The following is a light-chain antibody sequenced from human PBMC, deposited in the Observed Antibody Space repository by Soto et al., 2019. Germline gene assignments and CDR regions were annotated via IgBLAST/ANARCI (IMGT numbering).Light chain of an antibody. V-gene: IGKV3-20*01. CDR3: QQYGGSPPKLT. J-gene: IGKJ4*01. CDR1: QSVRSSY. Sequence: EVVLTQSPGTLSLPPGERATLSCRASQSVRSSYLAWYQQKPGQAPRLLIYGASSRATGIPDRFSGSGSETDFTLTISSLEPEDSAVYYCQQYGGSPPKLTFGGGTKVEIK. CDR2: GAS.